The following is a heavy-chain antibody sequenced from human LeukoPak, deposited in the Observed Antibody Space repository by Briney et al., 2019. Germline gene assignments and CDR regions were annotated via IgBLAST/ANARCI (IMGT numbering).Heavy chain of an antibody. CDR3: AIEGGLGMDSLLYRWFDP. Sequence: ASVKVSCKASGGTFKNYVITWVRQAPGQGLEWMGNIMPIFGTINYAQTFQGRLTTSADESTSTAYMELSSLTSDDTAFYYCAIEGGLGMDSLLYRWFDPWGQGTLVTVSS. J-gene: IGHJ5*02. CDR2: IMPIFGTI. CDR1: GGTFKNYV. V-gene: IGHV1-69*13. D-gene: IGHD2-2*02.